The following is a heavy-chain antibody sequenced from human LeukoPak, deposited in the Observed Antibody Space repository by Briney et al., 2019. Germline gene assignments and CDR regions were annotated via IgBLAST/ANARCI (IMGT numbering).Heavy chain of an antibody. D-gene: IGHD5-18*01. J-gene: IGHJ4*02. CDR3: VRAPQISVDTAMVYYFDY. CDR1: GGTFISYA. CDR2: IIPIFGTA. V-gene: IGHV1-69*05. Sequence: GASVKVSCKASGGTFISYAISWVRQAPGQGLEWMGRIIPIFGTANYAQKFQGRVTITTDESTSTAYMELSSLRSEDTAVYYCVRAPQISVDTAMVYYFDYWGQGTLVTVSS.